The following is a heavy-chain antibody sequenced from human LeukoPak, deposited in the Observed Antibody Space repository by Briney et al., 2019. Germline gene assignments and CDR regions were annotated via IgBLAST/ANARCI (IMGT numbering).Heavy chain of an antibody. V-gene: IGHV3-21*01. CDR1: GFTFGSYS. D-gene: IGHD1-1*01. J-gene: IGHJ4*02. Sequence: PGGSLRLSCAASGFTFGSYSMNWVRQAPGKGLEWVSSISSSSSYIYYADSVKGRFTISRDNAKNSLYLQMNSLRAEDTAVYYCARSSYWNDPFDYWGQGTLVTVSS. CDR2: ISSSSSYI. CDR3: ARSSYWNDPFDY.